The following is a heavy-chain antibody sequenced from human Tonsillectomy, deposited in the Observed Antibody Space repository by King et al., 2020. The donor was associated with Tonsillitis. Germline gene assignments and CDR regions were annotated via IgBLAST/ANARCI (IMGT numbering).Heavy chain of an antibody. V-gene: IGHV4-31*03. J-gene: IGHJ3*02. CDR2: IYYSGST. CDR3: ARGVLWTNAFDI. D-gene: IGHD2-2*01. CDR1: GGSISSGGYY. Sequence: VQLQESGPGLVKPSQTLSLTCTVSGGSISSGGYYWSWIRQHPGKGLEWIGYIYYSGSTYYNTSLKSRVTISVDTSKNQFSLKLSSVTAADTAVYYCARGVLWTNAFDIWGQGTMVTVSS.